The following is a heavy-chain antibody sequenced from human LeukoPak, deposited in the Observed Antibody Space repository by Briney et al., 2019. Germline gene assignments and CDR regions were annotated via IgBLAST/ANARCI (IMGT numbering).Heavy chain of an antibody. D-gene: IGHD5-12*01. J-gene: IGHJ3*02. CDR3: ARDLHRGGYQGGAFDI. V-gene: IGHV1-69*13. Sequence: ASVKVSCKASGGTFSTFGISWVRQAPGQGLEWMGGIIPIFVTTTFAQKFQDRVTITADESTTTAHMELSSLRSEDTAVYFCARDLHRGGYQGGAFDIWGQGTLVTVSS. CDR1: GGTFSTFG. CDR2: IIPIFVTT.